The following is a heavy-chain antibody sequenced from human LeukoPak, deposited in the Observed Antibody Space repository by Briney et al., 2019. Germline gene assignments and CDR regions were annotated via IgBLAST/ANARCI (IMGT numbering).Heavy chain of an antibody. D-gene: IGHD4-23*01. V-gene: IGHV4-34*01. Sequence: SETLSLTCAVHGGSFSGYYWSWIRQPPGKGLEWIGEINHSGSTNYNPSLKSRVTISVDTSKNQFSLKLSSVTAADTAVYYCALNGGWEAFDIWGQGTMVTVSS. J-gene: IGHJ3*02. CDR2: INHSGST. CDR1: GGSFSGYY. CDR3: ALNGGWEAFDI.